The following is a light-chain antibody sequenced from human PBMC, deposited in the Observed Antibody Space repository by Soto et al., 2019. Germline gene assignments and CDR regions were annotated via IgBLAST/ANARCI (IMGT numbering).Light chain of an antibody. CDR2: DVS. V-gene: IGLV2-14*03. J-gene: IGLJ1*01. Sequence: QSALTQPASVSGSPGQSITISSTGTSSDVGYYNYVSWYQHHPGKAPKLIIYDVSSRPSGVSDRFSGSKSGNTASLTISGLQAEDEAEYYCSSYTTSSTYVFGIGTKVTVL. CDR3: SSYTTSSTYV. CDR1: SSDVGYYNY.